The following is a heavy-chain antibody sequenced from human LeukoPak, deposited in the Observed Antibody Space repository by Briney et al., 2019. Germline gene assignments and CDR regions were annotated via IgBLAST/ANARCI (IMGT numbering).Heavy chain of an antibody. Sequence: GGSLRLSCAASGFTFSSYAMSWVRQAPGKGLEWVSAISGSGGSTYYADSVKGRYTISRDNSKNTLYLQMNSRRAEDTAVYYCAKDRTYYDFWSGSHFDYWGQGTLVTVSS. V-gene: IGHV3-23*01. CDR3: AKDRTYYDFWSGSHFDY. J-gene: IGHJ4*02. D-gene: IGHD3-3*01. CDR1: GFTFSSYA. CDR2: ISGSGGST.